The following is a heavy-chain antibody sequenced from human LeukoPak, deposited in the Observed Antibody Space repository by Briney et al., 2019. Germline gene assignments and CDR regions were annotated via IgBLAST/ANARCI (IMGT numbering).Heavy chain of an antibody. CDR3: AREVLLAAAGRWFDP. Sequence: PSQTLSLTCAVSGGSISSGGYSWSWIRQPPGKGLEWIGYIYHSGSTYYNPSLKSRVTISVDRSKNQFSLKLSSVTAADTAVYYCAREVLLAAAGRWFDPWSQGTLVTVSS. CDR2: IYHSGST. J-gene: IGHJ5*02. D-gene: IGHD6-13*01. V-gene: IGHV4-30-2*01. CDR1: GGSISSGGYS.